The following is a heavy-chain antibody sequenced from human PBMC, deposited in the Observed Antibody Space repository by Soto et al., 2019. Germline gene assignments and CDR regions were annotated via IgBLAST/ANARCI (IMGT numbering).Heavy chain of an antibody. J-gene: IGHJ4*02. CDR2: IFWDDDK. Sequence: SGPTLVNPTQTLTLTCTFSGFSLSTTGVGVGWIRQPPGKALEWLALIFWDDDKRSNPSLKNRLTVTKDTFKNQVVLTMTNMDPVDTATHYCARLRWVQIRGPKYYFDYWGQGALVTVSS. D-gene: IGHD1-1*01. CDR3: ARLRWVQIRGPKYYFDY. V-gene: IGHV2-5*02. CDR1: GFSLSTTGVG.